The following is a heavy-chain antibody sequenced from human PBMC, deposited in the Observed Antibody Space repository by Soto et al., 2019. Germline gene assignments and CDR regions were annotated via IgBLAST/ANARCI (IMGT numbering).Heavy chain of an antibody. V-gene: IGHV6-1*01. CDR1: GDSVSSNSAA. CDR2: TYYRSKWYN. CDR3: ARMVGATAEY. J-gene: IGHJ4*02. D-gene: IGHD1-26*01. Sequence: SQTLSLTCAISGDSVSSNSAAWKWIRQSPARGLEWLGRTYYRSKWYNDYAISVKSRITINPDTPKNQFSLQLNSVTPADTAVYYCARMVGATAEYWAQGTMVTVSS.